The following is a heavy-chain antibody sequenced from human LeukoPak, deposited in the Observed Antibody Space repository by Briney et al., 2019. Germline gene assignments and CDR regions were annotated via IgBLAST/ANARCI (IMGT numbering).Heavy chain of an antibody. V-gene: IGHV1-24*01. J-gene: IGHJ4*02. CDR2: FDPEDGET. CDR3: ATEGKMVRGVYIDY. CDR1: GYTLTELS. D-gene: IGHD3-10*01. Sequence: ASVKVSCKVSGYTLTELSMHWVRQAPGKGLEWMGRFDPEDGETIYAQKFQGRVTMAADTSTDTVYMGLSSLRSEDTAVYYCATEGKMVRGVYIDYWGQGTLVTVSS.